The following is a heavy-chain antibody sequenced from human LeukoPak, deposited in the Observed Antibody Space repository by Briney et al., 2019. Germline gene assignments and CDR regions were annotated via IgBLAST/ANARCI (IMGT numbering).Heavy chain of an antibody. CDR1: GDSISSSGYY. CDR3: ARAGGFTILRGAVNNWFDP. CDR2: MYYSGST. D-gene: IGHD3-10*01. Sequence: SETLSLTCTVSGDSISSSGYYWGWIRQPPGKGLEWIGSMYYSGSTYYNPSLKSRVTISIDTSKNQFSLKLRSVTAADTAVYHCARAGGFTILRGAVNNWFDPWGQGTLVTVSS. J-gene: IGHJ5*02. V-gene: IGHV4-39*07.